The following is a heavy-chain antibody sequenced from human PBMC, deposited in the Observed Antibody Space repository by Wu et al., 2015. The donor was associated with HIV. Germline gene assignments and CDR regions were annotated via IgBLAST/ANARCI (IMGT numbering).Heavy chain of an antibody. D-gene: IGHD6-19*01. CDR2: MNPNSGNT. J-gene: IGHJ4*03. CDR3: ARGWLDFTRPFDY. Sequence: VQLVQSGAEVKRPGSSVRVSCKTSGYSFPAYYIHWVRQAPGQGLEWMGWMNPNSGNTGYAQKLQGRVTMTTDTSTSTAYMELSSLRSEDTAVYYCARGWLDFTRPFDYWGQGTTVTVSS. CDR1: GYSFPAYY. V-gene: IGHV1-8*02.